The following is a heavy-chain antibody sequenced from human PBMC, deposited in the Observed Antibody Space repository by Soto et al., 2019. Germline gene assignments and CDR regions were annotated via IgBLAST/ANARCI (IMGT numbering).Heavy chain of an antibody. CDR1: GFTFGAYA. CDR3: TRKGATGPFDY. V-gene: IGHV3-49*03. J-gene: IGHJ4*02. D-gene: IGHD1-26*01. CDR2: IRSKAYGGTT. Sequence: GGSLRLSCTASGFTFGAYAMSCFRQAPGKGLEWVGFIRSKAYGGTTEYAASVKGRFTISRDDSKSIAYLQMNSLKTEDTAVYYCTRKGATGPFDYWGQGTLVTVSS.